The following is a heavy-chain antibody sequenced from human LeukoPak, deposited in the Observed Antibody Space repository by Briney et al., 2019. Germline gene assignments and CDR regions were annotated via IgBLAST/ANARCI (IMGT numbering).Heavy chain of an antibody. D-gene: IGHD4-17*01. Sequence: SETLSLTCAVYGGSLSGYYWSWIRQPPGKGLEWIGEINHSGSTNYNPSLKCRVTIPVDTSKNQFSLKLSSVTAADTAVYYCARGQRRTTVTYFDYWGQGTLVTVSS. J-gene: IGHJ4*02. CDR2: INHSGST. V-gene: IGHV4-34*01. CDR3: ARGQRRTTVTYFDY. CDR1: GGSLSGYY.